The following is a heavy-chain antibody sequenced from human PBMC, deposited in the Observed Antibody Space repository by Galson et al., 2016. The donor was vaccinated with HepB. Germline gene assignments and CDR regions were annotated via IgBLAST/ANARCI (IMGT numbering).Heavy chain of an antibody. D-gene: IGHD3-10*01. V-gene: IGHV3-9*01. J-gene: IGHJ6*02. Sequence: SLRLSCAASGFIFDDYAMHWVRQAPGKGLEWVPGISWNSGCIAYADSVKGRFTISRDNAKNSVYLQMNSLRPEDTALYYCTKDIGLGNYYKKFLNSYGMDVWGQGTTVTVSS. CDR2: ISWNSGCI. CDR3: TKDIGLGNYYKKFLNSYGMDV. CDR1: GFIFDDYA.